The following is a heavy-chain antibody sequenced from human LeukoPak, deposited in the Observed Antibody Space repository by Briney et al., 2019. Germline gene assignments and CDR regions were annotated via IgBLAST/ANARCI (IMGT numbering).Heavy chain of an antibody. J-gene: IGHJ4*02. CDR2: IIPILGIA. D-gene: IGHD2-2*01. V-gene: IGHV1-69*04. CDR3: ARGQDIVVVPAAESFDY. Sequence: VASVKVSCKASGGTFSSYAISWVRQAPGQGLEWMGRIIPILGIANYAQKFQGRVTITADKSTSTAYMELSSLRCEDTAVYYCARGQDIVVVPAAESFDYWGQGTLVTVSS. CDR1: GGTFSSYA.